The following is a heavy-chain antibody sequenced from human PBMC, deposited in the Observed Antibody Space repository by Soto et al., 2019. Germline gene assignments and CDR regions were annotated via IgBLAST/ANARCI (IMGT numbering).Heavy chain of an antibody. Sequence: GGSLRLSCAASGFTFSSYAMHWVRQAPGKGLEWVAVISYDGSNKYYADSVKGRFTISRDNSKNTLYLQMNSLRAEDTAVYYCVNEYGQRGYSYGYVQNYFDYWGQGTLVTVSS. CDR2: ISYDGSNK. J-gene: IGHJ4*02. CDR1: GFTFSSYA. D-gene: IGHD5-18*01. V-gene: IGHV3-30-3*01. CDR3: VNEYGQRGYSYGYVQNYFDY.